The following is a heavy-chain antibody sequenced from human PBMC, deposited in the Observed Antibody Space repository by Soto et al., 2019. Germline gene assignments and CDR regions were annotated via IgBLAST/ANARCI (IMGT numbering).Heavy chain of an antibody. Sequence: SETLSLTCTVSGGSISSGGYYWSWIRQHPGKGLEWIGYIYYSGSTYYNPSLKSRVTISVDTSKNQFSLKLSSVTAADTAVYYYARVVSYDSSGYYYLYYFDYWGQGTLVTVSS. J-gene: IGHJ4*02. CDR2: IYYSGST. V-gene: IGHV4-31*03. CDR1: GGSISSGGYY. CDR3: ARVVSYDSSGYYYLYYFDY. D-gene: IGHD3-22*01.